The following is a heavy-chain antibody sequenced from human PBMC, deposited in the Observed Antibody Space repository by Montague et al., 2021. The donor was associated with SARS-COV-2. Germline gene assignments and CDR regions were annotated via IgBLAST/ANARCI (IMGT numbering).Heavy chain of an antibody. CDR1: GGSISSSCYY. CDR2: IYYSGST. J-gene: IGHJ6*02. Sequence: SETLSLTCTVSGGSISSSCYYWGWIRQPPGKGLEWIGSIYYSGSTYYNPSLKSRVTISVDTSKNQFSLQLSSVTVSDTAVYYCVRDGSLRFEILICPRRCYDGMDGWGQGTTVTVSS. V-gene: IGHV4-39*07. D-gene: IGHD3-9*01. CDR3: VRDGSLRFEILICPRRCYDGMDG.